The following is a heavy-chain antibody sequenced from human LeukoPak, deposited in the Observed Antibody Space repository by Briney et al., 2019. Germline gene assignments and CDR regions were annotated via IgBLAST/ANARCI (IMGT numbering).Heavy chain of an antibody. CDR1: GGTFSSYY. V-gene: IGHV4-34*01. CDR2: INHSGST. Sequence: SETLTLTCAAYGGTFSSYYWSWIRQPPGQGLEWIGEINHSGSTKYNPSLKSRVTISVDTSKNQFSLKRSSVTAADTAVYYCARGHSWWYSSGSAVDYWGQGALVTVSS. D-gene: IGHD6-19*01. J-gene: IGHJ4*02. CDR3: ARGHSWWYSSGSAVDY.